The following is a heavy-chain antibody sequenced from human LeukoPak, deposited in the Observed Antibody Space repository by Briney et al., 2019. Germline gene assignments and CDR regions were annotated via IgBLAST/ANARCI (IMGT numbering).Heavy chain of an antibody. CDR3: AREGDSDIDFDY. Sequence: GGSLRLSCAASGFSLSSYWMHWVRQAPGKGLVWVSHINSDGRTTSYADSVKGRFAISTDNAKNTLYLQMNSLRAEDTAVYYCAREGDSDIDFDYWGQGTLVTVSS. CDR1: GFSLSSYW. V-gene: IGHV3-74*01. D-gene: IGHD3-22*01. J-gene: IGHJ4*02. CDR2: INSDGRTT.